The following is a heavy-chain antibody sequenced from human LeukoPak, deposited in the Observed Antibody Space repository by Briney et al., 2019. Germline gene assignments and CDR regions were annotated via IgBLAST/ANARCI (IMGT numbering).Heavy chain of an antibody. Sequence: SETLSLTCAVSGGSLSGSYWTWIRQPPGEALEWIGEVNHRGTTNYSPSLRSRVTISPDTSRNQLSLKLTSLTAADTALYFCASRPRDSGGSYYYSYYFDSWGPGTLVIVSS. CDR2: VNHRGTT. D-gene: IGHD3-22*01. V-gene: IGHV4-34*01. CDR1: GGSLSGSY. CDR3: ASRPRDSGGSYYYSYYFDS. J-gene: IGHJ4*02.